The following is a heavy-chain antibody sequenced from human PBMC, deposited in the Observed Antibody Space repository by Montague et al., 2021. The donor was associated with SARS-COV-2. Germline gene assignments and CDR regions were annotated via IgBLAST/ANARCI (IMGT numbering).Heavy chain of an antibody. CDR3: ARRSRVVTAIWALGTSLTSWFDP. V-gene: IGHV4-59*12. CDR1: GGSIGTNY. J-gene: IGHJ5*02. CDR2: AYHNGRT. Sequence: SETLSLTCSVSGGSIGTNYWSWIRQPPGGGLEWIGYAYHNGRTNYNPSLRRRVTMSLDTSKNQFSLNVSSVTAADTAVYYCARRSRVVTAIWALGTSLTSWFDPWGQGTLVTVSS. D-gene: IGHD2-21*02.